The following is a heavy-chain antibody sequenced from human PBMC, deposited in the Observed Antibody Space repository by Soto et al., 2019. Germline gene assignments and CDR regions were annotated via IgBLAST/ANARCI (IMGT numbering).Heavy chain of an antibody. J-gene: IGHJ4*02. CDR1: GGTFSSYA. CDR2: IIPIYGTA. CDR3: ARGRLRFLEWYYFDY. Sequence: QVQLVQSGAEVKKPGFSVKVSCKASGGTFSSYAISWVRQAPGQGLEWMGGIIPIYGTANYAQKFQSRVTITADESTSTAYMELSSLGSEDTAVYYCARGRLRFLEWYYFDYWGQGTLVTVSS. V-gene: IGHV1-69*01. D-gene: IGHD3-3*01.